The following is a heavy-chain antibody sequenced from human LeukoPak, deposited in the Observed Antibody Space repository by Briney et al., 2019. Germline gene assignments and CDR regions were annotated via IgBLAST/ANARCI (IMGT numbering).Heavy chain of an antibody. CDR2: ISGSGGST. CDR1: GLTVSSNY. V-gene: IGHV3-23*01. CDR3: ARGGQALDI. J-gene: IGHJ3*02. Sequence: GGSLRLSCAASGLTVSSNYMSWVRQAPGKGLEWVSAISGSGGSTYYADSVKGRFTISRDNSKNTLYLQMNSLRAEDTAVYYCARGGQALDIWGQGTMVTVSS.